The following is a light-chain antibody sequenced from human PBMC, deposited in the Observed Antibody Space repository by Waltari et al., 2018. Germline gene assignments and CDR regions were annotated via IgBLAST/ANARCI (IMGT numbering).Light chain of an antibody. V-gene: IGLV2-23*01. CDR2: DDT. CDR3: CAYAGKV. J-gene: IGLJ3*02. Sequence: QSALTQPASVSGSPGPSATISCTGTSNDVGSSNFFSWYQQHPGKAPKLIIHDDTERPSGVSDRFSGSKSANGASLTISGLQAEDEAHYYCCAYAGKVFGGGTRLTVL. CDR1: SNDVGSSNF.